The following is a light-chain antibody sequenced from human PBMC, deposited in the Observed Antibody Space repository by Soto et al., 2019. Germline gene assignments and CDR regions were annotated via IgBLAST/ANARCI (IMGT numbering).Light chain of an antibody. CDR1: QSISSW. Sequence: DIQMTQSPSTLSASVGDRVTITCRASQSISSWLAWYQQKPGKAPKLLIYKASSLESGVPSRFSGSGSGTEFTLTIRSLQADDFATYYCQQYNSSPTFGQGTKVE. CDR3: QQYNSSPT. CDR2: KAS. V-gene: IGKV1-5*03. J-gene: IGKJ1*01.